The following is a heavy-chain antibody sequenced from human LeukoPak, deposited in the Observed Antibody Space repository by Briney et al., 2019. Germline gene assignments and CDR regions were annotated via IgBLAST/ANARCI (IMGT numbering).Heavy chain of an antibody. CDR1: AFTFTNYA. D-gene: IGHD4-23*01. CDR3: AKGTYGGNPGRYFDY. J-gene: IGHJ4*02. CDR2: IRSSGDNT. V-gene: IGHV3-23*01. Sequence: PGGSLRLSCAASAFTFTNYAMSWVRQAPGKGLEWVSAIRSSGDNTYYTDSVKGRFTISRDISRNTLYLQMNSLGVDDTAVYYCAKGTYGGNPGRYFDYWGQGTLVTVSS.